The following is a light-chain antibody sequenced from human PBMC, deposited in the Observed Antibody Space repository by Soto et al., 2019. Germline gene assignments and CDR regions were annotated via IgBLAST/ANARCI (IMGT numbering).Light chain of an antibody. Sequence: EIVLTQSPATLSLSPGNRATLSCRASQSVSSYLAWYQQKPGQAPRLLIYDASNRATGIPARFSGSWSGTDFTLTNTSLEPEDFAVYYCQERSNWPSTFGGGTKVEIK. CDR2: DAS. CDR1: QSVSSY. J-gene: IGKJ4*01. CDR3: QERSNWPST. V-gene: IGKV3-11*01.